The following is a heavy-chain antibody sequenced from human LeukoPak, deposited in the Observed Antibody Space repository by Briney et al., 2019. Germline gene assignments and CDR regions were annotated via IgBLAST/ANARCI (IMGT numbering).Heavy chain of an antibody. Sequence: SQRLSLTFAISGDSVSKNRDGWNWIRQSPSRGLEWLGRTYYRSKWYNADAVPVKSRITINPHTPKNQYSLQLNSVTPEDTAVYYCAREGTVGTLYWVQGTLVTVSS. J-gene: IGHJ4*02. CDR1: GDSVSKNRDG. CDR2: TYYRSKWYN. D-gene: IGHD4-23*01. V-gene: IGHV6-1*01. CDR3: AREGTVGTLY.